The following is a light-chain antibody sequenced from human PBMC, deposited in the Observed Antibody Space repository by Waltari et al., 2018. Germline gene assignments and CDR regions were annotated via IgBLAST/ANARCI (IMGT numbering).Light chain of an antibody. J-gene: IGLJ2*01. V-gene: IGLV3-19*01. CDR1: SLRSYY. Sequence: SSELTQDPAVSVALGQTVRITCQGDSLRSYYASWYQQKPGQAPVLVIYGKNNRPSGLPDRFSGSSAGITASLTITGAQAEDEADYCCNSRDSSGNHVVFGGGTKLTVL. CDR2: GKN. CDR3: NSRDSSGNHVV.